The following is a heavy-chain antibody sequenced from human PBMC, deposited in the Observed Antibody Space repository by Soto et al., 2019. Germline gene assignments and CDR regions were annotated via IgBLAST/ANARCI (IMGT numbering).Heavy chain of an antibody. Sequence: QVQLQESGPGLVKPSQTLSLTCTVSGGSISSGDYYWSWIRQPPGKGLEWIGYIYYSGSTYYNPSLKSRVTISVDTSKIQFSLKLSAVTAADTAVYYCARAVRCSGGSCYSPYYFDYWGQGTLVTVSS. J-gene: IGHJ4*02. CDR2: IYYSGST. D-gene: IGHD2-15*01. CDR3: ARAVRCSGGSCYSPYYFDY. V-gene: IGHV4-30-4*01. CDR1: GGSISSGDYY.